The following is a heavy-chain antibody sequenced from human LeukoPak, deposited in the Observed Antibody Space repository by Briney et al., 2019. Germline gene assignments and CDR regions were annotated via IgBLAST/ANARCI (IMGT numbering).Heavy chain of an antibody. J-gene: IGHJ4*02. CDR2: ISHSGST. D-gene: IGHD5-18*01. CDR1: GGSFSGYY. Sequence: SETLPLTCAVYGGSFSGYYWSWIRQPPGKGLEWIGEISHSGSTNYNPSLESRVTISVDTSKNQFSLKLTSVTAADTAVYYCAILTNGYGYFDYWGQGTLVTVSS. V-gene: IGHV4-34*01. CDR3: AILTNGYGYFDY.